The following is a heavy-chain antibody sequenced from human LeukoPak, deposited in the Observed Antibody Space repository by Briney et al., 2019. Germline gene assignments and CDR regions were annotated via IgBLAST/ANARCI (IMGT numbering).Heavy chain of an antibody. V-gene: IGHV3-7*01. Sequence: GGPLRLSCTASGFTFSTLGMISVRQVPGKGLEFVASIHQEGSEREYVDSVKGRFTISRDNAKNSLNLQMISLRAEDTAVYYYARWRGAESESTYWGQGTLVTVSS. CDR3: ARWRGAESESTY. CDR2: IHQEGSER. J-gene: IGHJ4*02. D-gene: IGHD5/OR15-5a*01. CDR1: GFTFSTLG.